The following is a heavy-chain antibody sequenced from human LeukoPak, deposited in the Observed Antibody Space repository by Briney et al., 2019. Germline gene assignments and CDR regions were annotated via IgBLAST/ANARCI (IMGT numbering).Heavy chain of an antibody. D-gene: IGHD3-10*02. V-gene: IGHV4-59*01. CDR2: IYYSGST. Sequence: MASETLSLTCTVSGGSISSYYWSWIRQPPGKGLEWIGYIYYSGSTNYNPSLKSRVTISVDTSKNQFSLTLNSVTAADTAVYYCARGFVRGVISYYYYMDVWGKGTTVTVSS. CDR1: GGSISSYY. CDR3: ARGFVRGVISYYYYMDV. J-gene: IGHJ6*03.